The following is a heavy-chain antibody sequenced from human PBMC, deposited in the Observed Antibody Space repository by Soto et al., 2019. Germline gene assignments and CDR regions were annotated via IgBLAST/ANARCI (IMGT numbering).Heavy chain of an antibody. Sequence: QVQLVQSGAEVKKPGASVKVSCKASGYTFTGYYMHWVRQAPGQGLEWMGWINPNSGGTNYAQKFQGRVTMTRDTSISTAYMELSRLRSDGTAVYYCARDNSYYDILTGWTETPYGMDVWGQGTTVTVSS. CDR1: GYTFTGYY. J-gene: IGHJ6*02. CDR2: INPNSGGT. D-gene: IGHD3-9*01. V-gene: IGHV1-2*02. CDR3: ARDNSYYDILTGWTETPYGMDV.